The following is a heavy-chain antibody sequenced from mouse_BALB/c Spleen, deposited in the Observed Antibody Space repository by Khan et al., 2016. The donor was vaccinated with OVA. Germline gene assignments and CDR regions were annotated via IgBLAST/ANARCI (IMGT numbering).Heavy chain of an antibody. Sequence: EVKLQESGPGLVKPSQSLSLICTVTVYSITSDYAWNWIRQFPGNKLEWMGFISYSGNTKYNPSLKSRISITRDTSKNQFFLQLNSVTTEDTATYYCARVYGGDFDYWGQGTTLTVSS. CDR1: VYSITSDYA. CDR2: ISYSGNT. D-gene: IGHD1-1*01. V-gene: IGHV3-2*02. J-gene: IGHJ2*01. CDR3: ARVYGGDFDY.